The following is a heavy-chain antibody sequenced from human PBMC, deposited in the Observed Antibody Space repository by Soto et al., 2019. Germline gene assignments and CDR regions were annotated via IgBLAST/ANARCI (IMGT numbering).Heavy chain of an antibody. V-gene: IGHV1-69*01. Sequence: QVQLVQSGAEVKKPGSSVKVSCKASGGTFSSYAISWVRQAPGQGLEWMGAIIPIFGTANYAQQFQGRVTITADESTSTAYMELSSLRSEGTAVYYCGAGLRHGHFDYWGQGTLVTVSS. D-gene: IGHD2-8*01. J-gene: IGHJ4*02. CDR3: GAGLRHGHFDY. CDR2: IIPIFGTA. CDR1: GGTFSSYA.